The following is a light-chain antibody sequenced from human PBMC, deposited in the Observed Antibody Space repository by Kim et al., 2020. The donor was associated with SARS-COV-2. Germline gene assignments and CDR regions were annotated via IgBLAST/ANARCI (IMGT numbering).Light chain of an antibody. J-gene: IGLJ2*01. CDR3: SSYTSSSTFV. CDR1: RSDVGGYNY. CDR2: DVS. V-gene: IGLV2-14*03. Sequence: QSITISCTGTRSDVGGYNYVSWYQQHPGKAPKLMIYDVSNRPSGVSNRFSGSKSGNTASLTISGLQAEDEADYYCSSYTSSSTFVFGGGTQLTVL.